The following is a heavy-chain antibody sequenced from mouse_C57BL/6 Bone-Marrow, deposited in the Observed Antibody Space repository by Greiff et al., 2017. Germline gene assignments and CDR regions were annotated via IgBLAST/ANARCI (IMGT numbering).Heavy chain of an antibody. CDR1: GYTFTSYN. V-gene: IGHV1-12*01. J-gene: IGHJ2*01. CDR2: IYPGNGDT. Sequence: LQQSGAELVRPGASVKMSCKASGYTFTSYNMHWVKQTPRQGLEWIGAIYPGNGDTSYNQKFKGKATLTVDKASSTAYMQLSSLTSEDSAVYFCARGDYYGSSLLFDYWGQGTTRTVSS. D-gene: IGHD1-1*01. CDR3: ARGDYYGSSLLFDY.